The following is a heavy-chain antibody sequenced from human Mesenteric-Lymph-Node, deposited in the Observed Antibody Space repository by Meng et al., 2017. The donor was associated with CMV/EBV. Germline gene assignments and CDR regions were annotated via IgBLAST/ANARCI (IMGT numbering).Heavy chain of an antibody. J-gene: IGHJ4*02. CDR2: IIPIFGTA. Sequence: SVKVSCKASGGTFSSYAISWVRQAPGQGLEWMGGIIPIFGTANYAQKFQGRVTITTDESTSTAYMELRSLRSDDTAVYYCARVDYDILTGYYNVNYWGQGTLVTVSS. D-gene: IGHD3-9*01. CDR3: ARVDYDILTGYYNVNY. V-gene: IGHV1-69*05. CDR1: GGTFSSYA.